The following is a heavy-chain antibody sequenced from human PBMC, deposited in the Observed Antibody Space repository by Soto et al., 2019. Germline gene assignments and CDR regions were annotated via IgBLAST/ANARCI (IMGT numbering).Heavy chain of an antibody. V-gene: IGHV3-30-3*01. D-gene: IGHD3-10*01. CDR1: GFTFSSYA. CDR2: ISYDGSNK. CDR3: ARAGSPGVTTRNNWFDP. J-gene: IGHJ5*02. Sequence: VQLVESGGGVVQPGRSLRLSCAASGFTFSSYAMHWVRQAPGKGLEWVAVISYDGSNKYYADSVKGRFTISRDNSKNTLYLQMNSLRAEDTAVYYCARAGSPGVTTRNNWFDPWGQGTLVTVSS.